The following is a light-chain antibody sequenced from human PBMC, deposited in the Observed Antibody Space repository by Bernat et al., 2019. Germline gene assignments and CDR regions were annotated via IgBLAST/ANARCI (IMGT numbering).Light chain of an antibody. Sequence: EIVLTQSPGTLSLSPGETATLSCRASQSVSSSYLAWYQQKPGQAPRLLMYGTSSRATGIPDRFSGSVSGTDFTLTISRLEPEDFAVYYCQVYDNSPPAYTFGQGNKLEIE. V-gene: IGKV3-20*01. CDR3: QVYDNSPPAYT. CDR2: GTS. CDR1: QSVSSSY. J-gene: IGKJ2*01.